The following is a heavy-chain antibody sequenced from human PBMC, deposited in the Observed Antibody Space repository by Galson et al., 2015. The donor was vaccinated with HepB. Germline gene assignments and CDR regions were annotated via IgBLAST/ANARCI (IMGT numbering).Heavy chain of an antibody. CDR1: GFTFSSYA. D-gene: IGHD2-8*02. Sequence: SLRLSCAASGFTFSSYALTWVRQAPGKGLEWVSTISGSGDSTHYADSVKGRFTISRDNPKNMLYLQMNSLRAEDKAVYYCAKVTPGRPYYFDCWGQGTLVTVSS. CDR2: ISGSGDST. J-gene: IGHJ4*02. V-gene: IGHV3-23*01. CDR3: AKVTPGRPYYFDC.